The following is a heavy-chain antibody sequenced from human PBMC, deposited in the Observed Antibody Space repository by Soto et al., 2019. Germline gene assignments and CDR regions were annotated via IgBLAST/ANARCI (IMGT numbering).Heavy chain of an antibody. D-gene: IGHD2-8*01. CDR3: ARLAEYCTSAECRYYYYALDV. V-gene: IGHV3-30*04. Sequence: AGGSLRLSCVASEFTFSGYAMYWVRQAPGKGLEWVALISYDGSNKYYADAVKGRFTISRDNSKTTLYLQMNSLRAEDTAVYYCARLAEYCTSAECRYYYYALDVWVQG. CDR2: ISYDGSNK. CDR1: EFTFSGYA. J-gene: IGHJ6*02.